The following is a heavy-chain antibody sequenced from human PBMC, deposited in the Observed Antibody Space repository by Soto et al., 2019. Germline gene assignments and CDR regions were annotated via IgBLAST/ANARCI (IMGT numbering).Heavy chain of an antibody. CDR1: DGSFTGFH. J-gene: IGHJ6*04. CDR3: ARGVPFGRYSMDV. CDR2: IKHSGST. Sequence: SETLSLTCAVYDGSFTGFHWTWIRRPPGKGLEWIGEIKHSGSTNYNPSLTRRVTISVDTSKNQFSLKLNSVTAADTAGYYCARGVPFGRYSMDVWGKGTTVTAPQ. V-gene: IGHV4-34*01. D-gene: IGHD2-15*01.